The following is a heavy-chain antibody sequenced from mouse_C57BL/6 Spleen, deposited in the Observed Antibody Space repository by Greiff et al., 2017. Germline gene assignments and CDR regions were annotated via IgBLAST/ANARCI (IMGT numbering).Heavy chain of an antibody. CDR3: ARSGHAMDY. CDR1: GYAFSSSW. CDR2: IYPGDGDT. V-gene: IGHV1-82*01. D-gene: IGHD3-1*01. Sequence: QVQLQQSGPELVKPGASVKISCKASGYAFSSSWMNWVKQRPGKGLDWIGRIYPGDGDTNYNGKFKGKATLTADKSFSTAYMQLRSLTSEDSAVYFCARSGHAMDYWGQGTSVTVSS. J-gene: IGHJ4*01.